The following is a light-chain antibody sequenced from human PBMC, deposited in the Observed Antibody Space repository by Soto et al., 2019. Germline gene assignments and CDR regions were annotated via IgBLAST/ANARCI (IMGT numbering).Light chain of an antibody. CDR3: TSYTSSSTPYV. CDR2: DVS. CDR1: SSDVGGYTY. J-gene: IGLJ1*01. V-gene: IGLV2-14*01. Sequence: QSALTQPASVSGSPGQSITISCAGTSSDVGGYTYVSWYQQHPGKAPKLMIYDVSNRPSGVSNRFSGSKSGNTASLIISGLQAEDEADYYCTSYTSSSTPYVFGGGTKVTVL.